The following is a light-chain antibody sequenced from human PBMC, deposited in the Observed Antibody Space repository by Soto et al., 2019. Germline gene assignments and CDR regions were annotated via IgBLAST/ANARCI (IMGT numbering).Light chain of an antibody. CDR1: NSDSGGYQY. CDR2: DVT. CDR3: SSFGSKSRLEV. V-gene: IGLV2-14*01. J-gene: IGLJ1*01. Sequence: QSALTQPASVSGSPGQSITISCTGGNSDSGGYQYVSWYQQHPGKAPKLLIFDVTNRPSGVSDRFSGSESGTTASLTISGLPADNDADYYCSSFGSKSRLEVFGTGTKLTVL.